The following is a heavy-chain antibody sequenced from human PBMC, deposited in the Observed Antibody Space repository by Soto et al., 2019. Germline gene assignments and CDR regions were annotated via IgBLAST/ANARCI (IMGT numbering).Heavy chain of an antibody. CDR3: TRVRDILTGPEVFDY. J-gene: IGHJ4*02. CDR2: IRSKAYGGTT. CDR1: GFTFGDYA. Sequence: SLRLSCTASGFTFGDYAMSWFRQAPGKGLEWVGFIRSKAYGGTTEYAASVKGRFTISRDDSKSIAYLQMNSLKTEDTAVYYCTRVRDILTGPEVFDYWGQGTLVTVSS. D-gene: IGHD3-9*01. V-gene: IGHV3-49*03.